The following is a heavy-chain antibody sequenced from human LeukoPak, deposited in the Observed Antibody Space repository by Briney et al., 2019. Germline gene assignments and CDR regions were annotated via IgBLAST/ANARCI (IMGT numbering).Heavy chain of an antibody. CDR2: IYYSGST. J-gene: IGHJ3*01. D-gene: IGHD6-19*01. Sequence: LETLSLTCTVSGDSISSYYWSWIRQPPGKGLEWIGYIYYSGSTNYNPSLKSRVTISVDTSKNQFSLKLTSVTAADTAVYYCAKSIAVAGNDAFDVWGQGTMATVSS. V-gene: IGHV4-59*13. CDR3: AKSIAVAGNDAFDV. CDR1: GDSISSYY.